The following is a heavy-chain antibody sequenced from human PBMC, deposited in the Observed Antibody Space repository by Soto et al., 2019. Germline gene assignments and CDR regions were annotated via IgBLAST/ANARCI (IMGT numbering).Heavy chain of an antibody. CDR3: ARDFGVPAAMEGYYYYYYGMDV. CDR1: GGSISSYY. Sequence: SETLSLTCTVSGGSISSYYWSWIRQPPGKGLEWIGYIYYSGSTNYNPSLKSRVTISVDTSKNQFSLKLSSVTAADTAVYYCARDFGVPAAMEGYYYYYYGMDVWGQGTTVTVSS. D-gene: IGHD2-2*01. V-gene: IGHV4-59*01. J-gene: IGHJ6*02. CDR2: IYYSGST.